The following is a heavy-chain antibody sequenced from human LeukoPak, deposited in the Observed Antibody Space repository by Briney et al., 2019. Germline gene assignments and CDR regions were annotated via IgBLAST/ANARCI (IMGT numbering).Heavy chain of an antibody. Sequence: PGGSLRLSCAASGFTLSNYWVHWVRHAPGEGLVWVSRINEPGTWPTYEDSVRGRFTISRDNAKNTVSLHMKNLRAEDTAVYYCVRSFSGSRGYWGQGTLVTVSS. J-gene: IGHJ4*02. CDR2: INEPGTWP. CDR3: VRSFSGSRGY. CDR1: GFTLSNYW. V-gene: IGHV3-74*03. D-gene: IGHD7-27*01.